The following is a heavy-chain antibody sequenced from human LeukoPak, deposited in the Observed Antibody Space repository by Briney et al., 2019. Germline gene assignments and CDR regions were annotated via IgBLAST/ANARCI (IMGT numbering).Heavy chain of an antibody. J-gene: IGHJ6*03. D-gene: IGHD6-19*01. CDR1: GFTFSSYW. CDR3: ARDRFSSGWSDYMDV. CDR2: IKQDGSEK. Sequence: GGSLRLSCAASGFTFSSYWMSWVRQAPGKGLEWVANIKQDGSEKYYVDSVKGRFTISRGNAKNSLYLQMNSLRAEDTAVYYCARDRFSSGWSDYMDVWGKGTTVTVSS. V-gene: IGHV3-7*01.